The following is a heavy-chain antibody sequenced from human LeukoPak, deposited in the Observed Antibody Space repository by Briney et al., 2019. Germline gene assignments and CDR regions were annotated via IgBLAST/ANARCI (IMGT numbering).Heavy chain of an antibody. D-gene: IGHD6-19*01. CDR3: ARGVAVAADYFDY. V-gene: IGHV3-48*01. CDR1: GFTFSSYS. CDR2: ISSGSSTI. Sequence: GGSLRLSCAASGFTFSSYSMNWVRQAPGKGLEWVSYISSGSSTIYYADSVKGRFTISRDNAKNSLYLQMNSLRAEDTAVYYCARGVAVAADYFDYWGQGTLVTVSS. J-gene: IGHJ4*02.